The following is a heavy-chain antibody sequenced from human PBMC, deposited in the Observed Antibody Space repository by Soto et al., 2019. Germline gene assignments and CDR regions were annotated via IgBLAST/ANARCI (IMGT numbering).Heavy chain of an antibody. CDR3: ARVGGLRFLEWLPYTFYYYYGMDV. J-gene: IGHJ6*02. CDR1: GGTFSSYA. V-gene: IGHV1-69*01. D-gene: IGHD3-3*01. CDR2: IIPILGTA. Sequence: QVQLVQSGAEVKKPGSSVKVSCKASGGTFSSYAISWVRQAPGQGLEWMGGIIPILGTANYAQKFQGRVTITADESTSTAYMELSSLRSEDTAVYYCARVGGLRFLEWLPYTFYYYYGMDVWGQGTTVTVSS.